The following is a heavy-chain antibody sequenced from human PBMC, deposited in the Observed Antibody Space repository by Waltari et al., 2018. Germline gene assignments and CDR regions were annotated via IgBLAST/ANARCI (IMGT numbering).Heavy chain of an antibody. V-gene: IGHV3-23*01. CDR2: ISGSGGST. Sequence: EVQLLESGGGLVQPGGSLRLFCAASGFTFSSSAMRWVRQAPGKGLEWVSAISGSGGSTYYADSVKGRFTISRDNSKNTLYLQMNSLRAEDTAVYYCAMAEAVADDYWGQGTLVTVSS. CDR3: AMAEAVADDY. D-gene: IGHD6-19*01. CDR1: GFTFSSSA. J-gene: IGHJ4*02.